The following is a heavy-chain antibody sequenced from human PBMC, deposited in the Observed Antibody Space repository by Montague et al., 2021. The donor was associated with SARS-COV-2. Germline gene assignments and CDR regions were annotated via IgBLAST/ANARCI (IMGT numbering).Heavy chain of an antibody. Sequence: SETLSLTCAVSGVSITSTNWWSLVRQPPGKGLEWIGEISYGGIATYNPSLKSRATISIDRSRNLFSLKLSSVTAADTAIYYCAGKVLTVPADYWSQGTLVTVS. V-gene: IGHV4-4*02. CDR2: ISYGGIA. CDR3: AGKVLTVPADY. J-gene: IGHJ4*02. CDR1: GVSITSTNW. D-gene: IGHD4-11*01.